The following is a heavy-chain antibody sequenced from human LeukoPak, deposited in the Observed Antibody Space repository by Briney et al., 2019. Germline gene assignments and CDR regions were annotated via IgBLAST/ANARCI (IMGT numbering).Heavy chain of an antibody. V-gene: IGHV3-7*01. J-gene: IGHJ4*02. CDR3: ARRGGSSSRRSPIDY. D-gene: IGHD6-6*01. CDR2: IRQGGSHR. Sequence: GGSLRLSCTASGFTFSNYCMNWVRQAPGKGPEWVSTIRQGGSHRYYADSVRGRFTISRDNAKNSLFLQMNGLRAEDTAVYYCARRGGSSSRRSPIDYWGQGNLVTVSS. CDR1: GFTFSNYC.